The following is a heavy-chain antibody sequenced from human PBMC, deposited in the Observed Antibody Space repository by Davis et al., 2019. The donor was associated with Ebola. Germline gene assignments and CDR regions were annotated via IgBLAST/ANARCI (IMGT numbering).Heavy chain of an antibody. Sequence: GESLKISCAASGFTFDDYAMHWVRQAPGKGLEWVSGISASGGPTYHADFVKGRFTISRDNSGNMLYLHMNGLRADDTAVYYCTKASAPAAPYYFDSWGQGTQVTVSS. V-gene: IGHV3-23*01. CDR1: GFTFDDYA. D-gene: IGHD2-2*01. J-gene: IGHJ4*02. CDR2: ISASGGPT. CDR3: TKASAPAAPYYFDS.